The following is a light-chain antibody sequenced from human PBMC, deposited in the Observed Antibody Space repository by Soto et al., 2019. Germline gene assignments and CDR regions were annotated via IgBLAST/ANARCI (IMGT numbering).Light chain of an antibody. J-gene: IGLJ3*02. Sequence: QPVLTQPPSVSGAPGQRVTISCTGSSSNIGAGYDVHWYQQLPGTAPKLLIYGNSNRPSGVPDRFSGSKSGTSASLAITGLQAEDEADYYCQSYDSRQEVFGGGTKLTVL. CDR1: SSNIGAGYD. V-gene: IGLV1-40*01. CDR3: QSYDSRQEV. CDR2: GNS.